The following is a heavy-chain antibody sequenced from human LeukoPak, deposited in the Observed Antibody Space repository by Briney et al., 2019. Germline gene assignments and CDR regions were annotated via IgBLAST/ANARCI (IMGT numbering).Heavy chain of an antibody. CDR1: GGSISSGDYY. J-gene: IGHJ4*02. V-gene: IGHV4-30-4*01. CDR3: ARDARGENDY. CDR2: IYYSGST. Sequence: SETLSLTCTVSGGSISSGDYYWSWIRQPPGTGLEWIGYIYYSGSTYYNPSLKSRVTISVDTSKNQFSLKLSSVTAADTAVYYSARDARGENDYWGQGTLVTVSS.